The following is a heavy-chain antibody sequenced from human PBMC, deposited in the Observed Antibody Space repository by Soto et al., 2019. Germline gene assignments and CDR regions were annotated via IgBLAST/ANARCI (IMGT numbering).Heavy chain of an antibody. V-gene: IGHV1-3*01. CDR2: INVGTDKT. CDR1: GYSFIKNA. J-gene: IGHJ6*02. Sequence: ASVKVSCKTSGYSFIKNAIHWVRQAPGQRPEWMGWINVGTDKTKYSEKFQGRVTITTDTSASTAYMELRSLRSDDTAVYYCARAHYDFWSGPPGYYYGMDVWGQGTTVTVSS. CDR3: ARAHYDFWSGPPGYYYGMDV. D-gene: IGHD3-3*01.